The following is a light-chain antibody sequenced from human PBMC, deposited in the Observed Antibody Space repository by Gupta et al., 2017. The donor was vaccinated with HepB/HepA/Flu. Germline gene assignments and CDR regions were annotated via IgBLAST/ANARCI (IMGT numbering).Light chain of an antibody. J-gene: IGKJ4*02. V-gene: IGKV1-39*01. CDR1: QSSSTY. CDR3: QHNCHFPLT. CDR2: SAS. Sequence: PMPTSPSSLSASGADRVPITCWASQSSSTYLYWYQQKPGQAPKLLIHSASSLHSGVPARFSGGGSGTDFTLAISSLEPEDFATYYCQHNCHFPLTFGQGTRVEIK.